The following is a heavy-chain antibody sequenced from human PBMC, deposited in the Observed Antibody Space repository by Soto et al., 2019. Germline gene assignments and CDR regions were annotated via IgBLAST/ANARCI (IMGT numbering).Heavy chain of an antibody. Sequence: GASVKVSCKASGYTFTGYYMHWVRQAPGQGLEWMGWINPDSGGTNYAQKFQGWVTMTRDTSISTAYMELSRLRSDDTAVYYCARGTWIQLWPNDAFDIWGQGTMVTVSS. CDR3: ARGTWIQLWPNDAFDI. CDR1: GYTFTGYY. J-gene: IGHJ3*02. D-gene: IGHD5-18*01. CDR2: INPDSGGT. V-gene: IGHV1-2*04.